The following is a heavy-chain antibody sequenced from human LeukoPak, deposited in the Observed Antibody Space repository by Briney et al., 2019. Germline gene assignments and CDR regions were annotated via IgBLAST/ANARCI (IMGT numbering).Heavy chain of an antibody. CDR2: IYYSGST. CDR3: ARDRGCGGDCYYVDC. J-gene: IGHJ4*02. Sequence: SQTLSLTCSVSGGSISSGAYYWSWIRQHPGKGLEWIGYIYYSGSTDYNPSLKSRVTISVDTSKNQFSLKLSSVTAADTAVYYCARDRGCGGDCYYVDCWGQGTLVTVSS. CDR1: GGSISSGAYY. D-gene: IGHD2-21*02. V-gene: IGHV4-31*03.